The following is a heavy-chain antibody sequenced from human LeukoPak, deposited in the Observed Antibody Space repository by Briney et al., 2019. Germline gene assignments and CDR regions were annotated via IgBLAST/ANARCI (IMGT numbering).Heavy chain of an antibody. CDR3: ARNNDMDV. D-gene: IGHD1/OR15-1a*01. CDR1: GFTVSSNY. V-gene: IGHV3-53*01. J-gene: IGHJ6*02. CDR2: IYSGGST. Sequence: GGSLRLSCAASGFTVSSNYMSWVRQAPGKGLEWLSVIYSGGSTYYADSVKGRFTISRDTAKNSLYLQMNNLRVEDTALYYCARNNDMDVWGQGTTAIVSS.